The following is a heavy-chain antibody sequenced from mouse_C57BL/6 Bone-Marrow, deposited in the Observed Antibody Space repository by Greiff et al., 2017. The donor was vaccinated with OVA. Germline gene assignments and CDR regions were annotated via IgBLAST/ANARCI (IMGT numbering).Heavy chain of an antibody. Sequence: EVKLVESGPGLAKPSQTLSLTCSVTGYSITSDYWNWIRKFPGNKLEYMGYISYSGSTYYNPSLKSRISITRNTSKNQYYLKLNSVTTEDTATYYCAGWVYGYDDYFDYWGQGTTLTVSS. CDR2: ISYSGST. D-gene: IGHD2-2*01. CDR1: GYSITSDY. J-gene: IGHJ2*01. CDR3: AGWVYGYDDYFDY. V-gene: IGHV3-8*01.